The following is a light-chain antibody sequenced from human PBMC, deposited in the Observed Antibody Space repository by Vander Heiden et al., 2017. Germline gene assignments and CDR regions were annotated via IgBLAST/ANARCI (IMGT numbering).Light chain of an antibody. CDR3: SSYTGSSTLVI. J-gene: IGLJ2*01. Sequence: QPALTQPAPVSGSPGEPITISCTGTNSDVGGYNYVSWYQQHPGKASQCLMLDVNNRPSGVSTRCSGSRSGNTASLAISGLLAEDEGFYYCSSYTGSSTLVIFGGGTKLTVL. CDR2: DVN. CDR1: NSDVGGYNY. V-gene: IGLV2-14*03.